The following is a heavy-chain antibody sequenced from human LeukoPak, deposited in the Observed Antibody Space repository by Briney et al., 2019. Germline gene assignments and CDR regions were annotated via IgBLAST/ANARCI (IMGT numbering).Heavy chain of an antibody. V-gene: IGHV1-2*02. CDR1: GYTFTGYY. Sequence: ASVKVSCKASGYTFTGYYMHWVRQAPGQGLEWMGWINPNSGGTNYAQKFQGRVTMTRDTSISIAYMELSRLRSDDTAVYYCAREYYYDSSGYYYWGQGTLVTVSS. J-gene: IGHJ4*02. D-gene: IGHD3-22*01. CDR3: AREYYYDSSGYYY. CDR2: INPNSGGT.